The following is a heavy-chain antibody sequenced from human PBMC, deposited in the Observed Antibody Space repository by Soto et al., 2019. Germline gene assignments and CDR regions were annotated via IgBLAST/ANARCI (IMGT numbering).Heavy chain of an antibody. CDR3: AAISSGYYRVFDY. J-gene: IGHJ4*02. Sequence: ASVKVSCKASGATFTSSTVNWVRQDRGQPPEWIGWILVGSGQTNYAQKFQGRVAITRGMSTYTAYLELNSLRSDDTAVYYCAAISSGYYRVFDYWGQGTLVTVSS. CDR2: ILVGSGQT. D-gene: IGHD3-22*01. CDR1: GATFTSST. V-gene: IGHV1-58*01.